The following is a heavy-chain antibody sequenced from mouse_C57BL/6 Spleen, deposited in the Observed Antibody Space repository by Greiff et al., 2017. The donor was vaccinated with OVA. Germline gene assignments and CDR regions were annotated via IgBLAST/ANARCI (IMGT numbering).Heavy chain of an antibody. D-gene: IGHD2-4*01. CDR2: IDPETGGP. CDR3: TREDYYDYAWFAY. J-gene: IGHJ3*01. Sequence: QVQLQQSGAELVRPGASVTLSCKASGYTFTDYEMHWVKQTPVHGLEWIGAIDPETGGPAYNQKFKGKAILTADKSSSTAYMELRSLTSEDSAVYYCTREDYYDYAWFAYWGQGTLVTVSA. V-gene: IGHV1-15*01. CDR1: GYTFTDYE.